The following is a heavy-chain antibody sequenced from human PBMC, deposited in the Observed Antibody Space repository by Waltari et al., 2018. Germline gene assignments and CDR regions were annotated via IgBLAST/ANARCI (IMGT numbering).Heavy chain of an antibody. CDR1: GFTFSSYA. J-gene: IGHJ4*02. V-gene: IGHV3-23*01. D-gene: IGHD6-19*01. CDR3: AKGYSSGWYWDYFDY. Sequence: EVQLLESGGGLVQPGGSLRLSCAASGFTFSSYAMSWVRQAPGKGLEWVSAISGSGGSTYYADSVKGRFTIARDNSKNTLYLQMNSLRAEDTAVYYCAKGYSSGWYWDYFDYWGQGTLVTVSS. CDR2: ISGSGGST.